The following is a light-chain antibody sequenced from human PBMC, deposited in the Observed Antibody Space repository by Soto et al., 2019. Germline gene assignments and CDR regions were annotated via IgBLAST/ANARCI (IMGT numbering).Light chain of an antibody. V-gene: IGLV1-44*01. J-gene: IGLJ1*01. CDR3: EAWDDSLNGPYV. CDR2: TDN. CDR1: SSNIGINT. Sequence: QSVLTQPPSASGTPGQRVTISCSGSSSNIGINTVNWYQQVPGTAPKLLIYTDNQRPSGVPDRFSGSKSGTSASLAISGLQSEDEADYYCEAWDDSLNGPYVFGIGIQVTVL.